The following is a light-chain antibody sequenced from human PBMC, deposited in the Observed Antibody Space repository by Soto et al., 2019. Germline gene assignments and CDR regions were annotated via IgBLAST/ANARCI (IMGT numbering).Light chain of an antibody. V-gene: IGKV3-15*01. CDR2: GAS. CDR1: QSFRGL. CDR3: QQYNNWPWT. J-gene: IGKJ1*01. Sequence: EVVLTQSPVTLSLSPGERATLSCRASQSFRGLLAWYQQKPGQAPRLLIYGASKRATGFPARFSGSGSGTDFTLTISSLQSEDFAVYYCQQYNNWPWTFGQGTKVDIK.